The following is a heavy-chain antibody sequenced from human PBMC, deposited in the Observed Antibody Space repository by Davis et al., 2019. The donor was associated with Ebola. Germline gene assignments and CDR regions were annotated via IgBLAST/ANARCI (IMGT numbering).Heavy chain of an antibody. Sequence: PGGSLRLSCKGSGYSFTSYWIAWVRQMPGKGLEWMGIIYPGDSDTRYSPSFQGQVTISADKSISTAYLQWSSLKASDTAMYYCATTVTTGHYYYGMDVWGQGTTVTVSS. J-gene: IGHJ6*02. V-gene: IGHV5-51*01. CDR3: ATTVTTGHYYYGMDV. CDR2: IYPGDSDT. D-gene: IGHD4-17*01. CDR1: GYSFTSYW.